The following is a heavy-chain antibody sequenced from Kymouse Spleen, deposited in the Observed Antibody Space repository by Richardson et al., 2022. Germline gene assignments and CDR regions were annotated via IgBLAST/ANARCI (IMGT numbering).Heavy chain of an antibody. Sequence: QVQLQQWGAGLLKPSETLSLTCAVYGGSFSGYYWSWIRQPPGKGLEWIGEINHSGSTNYNPSLKSRVTISVDTSKNQFSLKLSSVTAADTAVYYCARNNWNYAYYYGMDVWGQGTTVTVSS. CDR1: GGSFSGYY. J-gene: IGHJ6*02. D-gene: IGHD1-7*01. CDR2: INHSGST. V-gene: IGHV4-34*01. CDR3: ARNNWNYAYYYGMDV.